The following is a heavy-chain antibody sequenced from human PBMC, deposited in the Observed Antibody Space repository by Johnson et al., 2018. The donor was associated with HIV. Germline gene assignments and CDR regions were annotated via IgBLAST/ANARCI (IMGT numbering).Heavy chain of an antibody. V-gene: IGHV3-30*03. J-gene: IGHJ3*02. CDR1: GFTFSSYG. CDR2: ISYDGSYK. D-gene: IGHD5-24*01. CDR3: ARDQFGTITTGGDGAFDI. Sequence: QVQLVESGGGVVQPGRSLRLSCAASGFTFSSYGMNWVRQAPGKGLEWVAVISYDGSYKYYADSVKGRFTISRDNSRNALYLQMNSLRAEDTAVFYCARDQFGTITTGGDGAFDIWGQGTMVTVSS.